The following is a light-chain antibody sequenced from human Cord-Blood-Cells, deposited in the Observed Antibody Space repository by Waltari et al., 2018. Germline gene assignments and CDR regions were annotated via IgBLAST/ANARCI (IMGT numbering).Light chain of an antibody. CDR1: SSDVGGYTY. CDR2: EVS. Sequence: QSALTQPRSASGSPGQSVTISCTGTSSDVGGYTYVPCYQQHPGKAPKLMIYEVSKRPSGVPDRFSGSKSGNTASLTVSGLQAEDEADYYCSSYAGSNNYVVFGGGTKLTVL. V-gene: IGLV2-8*01. J-gene: IGLJ2*01. CDR3: SSYAGSNNYVV.